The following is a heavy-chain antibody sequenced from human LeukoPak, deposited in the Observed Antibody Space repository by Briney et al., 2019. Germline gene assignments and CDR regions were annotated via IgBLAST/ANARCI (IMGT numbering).Heavy chain of an antibody. CDR1: GGSISSGSYY. J-gene: IGHJ4*02. CDR3: ARDPPPGSGY. CDR2: IYTSGST. V-gene: IGHV4-61*02. Sequence: SETLSLTCTVSGGSISSGSYYWSWIRQPAGKGLEWIGRIYTSGSTNYNPSLKSRVTISVDTSKNQFSLKLSSVTAADTAVYYCARDPPPGSGYWGQGTLVTVSS.